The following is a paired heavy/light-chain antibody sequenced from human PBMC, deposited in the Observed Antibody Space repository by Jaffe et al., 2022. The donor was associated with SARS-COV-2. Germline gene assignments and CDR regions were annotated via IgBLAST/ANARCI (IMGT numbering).Heavy chain of an antibody. CDR1: GFTFSDYY. D-gene: IGHD3-16*01. CDR2: ISSSGSTI. V-gene: IGHV3-11*01. CDR3: ARGGGSWFDP. Sequence: QVQLVESGGGLVKPGGSLRLSCAASGFTFSDYYMSWIRQAPGKGLEWVSYISSSGSTIYYADSVKGRFTISRDNAKNSLYLQMNSLRAEDTAVYYCARGGGSWFDPWGQGTLVTVSS. J-gene: IGHJ5*02.
Light chain of an antibody. J-gene: IGLJ1*01. CDR2: ENN. Sequence: QSVLTQPPSVSAAPGQKVTISCSGSSSNIGNNYVSWYQQLPGTAPKLLIYENNKRPSGIPDRFSGSKSGTSATLGITGLQTGDEADYYCGTWDSSLSAGPYVFGTGTKVTVL. CDR1: SSNIGNNY. V-gene: IGLV1-51*02. CDR3: GTWDSSLSAGPYV.